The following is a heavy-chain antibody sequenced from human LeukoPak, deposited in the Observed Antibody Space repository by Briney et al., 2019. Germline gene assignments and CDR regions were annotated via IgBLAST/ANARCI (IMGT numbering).Heavy chain of an antibody. D-gene: IGHD3-3*01. CDR3: ARAYYDFWSGYSAFTGYYGMDV. Sequence: SETLSLTCTVSGGSISSGGYYWSWIRQHPGKGLEWIGYIYYSGSTYYNPSLKGRVTISVDTSKNQFSLKLSSVTAADTAVYYCARAYYDFWSGYSAFTGYYGMDVWGQGTTVTVSS. J-gene: IGHJ6*02. V-gene: IGHV4-31*03. CDR1: GGSISSGGYY. CDR2: IYYSGST.